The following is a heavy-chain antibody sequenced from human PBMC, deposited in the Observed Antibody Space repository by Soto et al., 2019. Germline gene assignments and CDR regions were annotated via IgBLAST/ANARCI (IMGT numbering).Heavy chain of an antibody. J-gene: IGHJ4*02. V-gene: IGHV4-59*01. CDR1: GGSISNYY. D-gene: IGHD5-12*01. CDR2: IYYSGST. Sequence: SETLSLTCTVSGGSISNYYWSWIRQPPGKGLEWIGYIYYSGSTNYNPSLKSRVTISVDTSKNQFSLKLSSVTAADTAVYYCARGVEMATIYYWGQGTLVTVSS. CDR3: ARGVEMATIYY.